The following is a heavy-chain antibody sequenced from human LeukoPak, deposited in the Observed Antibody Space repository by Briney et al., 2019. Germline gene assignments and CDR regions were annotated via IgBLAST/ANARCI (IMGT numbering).Heavy chain of an antibody. V-gene: IGHV4-39*01. Sequence: SETLSLTCTVSGGSISSSSYYWGWIRQPPGKGLEGIGSIYYSGSTYYNPSLKSRVTISVDTSKNQFSLKLSSVTAADTAVYYCARHQQGYYGSGSYYTVFGPTNFDYWGQGTLVTVSS. J-gene: IGHJ4*02. D-gene: IGHD3-10*01. CDR1: GGSISSSSYY. CDR2: IYYSGST. CDR3: ARHQQGYYGSGSYYTVFGPTNFDY.